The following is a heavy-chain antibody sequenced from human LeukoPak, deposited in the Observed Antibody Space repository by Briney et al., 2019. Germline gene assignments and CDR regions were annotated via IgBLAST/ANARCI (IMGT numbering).Heavy chain of an antibody. CDR2: ISGSGGST. D-gene: IGHD6-13*01. J-gene: IGHJ4*02. Sequence: GGSLRLSCAASGFRFSSYAMSWVRQAPGKGLEWVSAISGSGGSTYYADSVKGRFTISRDNSKNTLYLQMNSLRAEDTAVYYCAKDVSGLDKAAAVDWGQGTLVTVSS. CDR3: AKDVSGLDKAAAVD. CDR1: GFRFSSYA. V-gene: IGHV3-23*01.